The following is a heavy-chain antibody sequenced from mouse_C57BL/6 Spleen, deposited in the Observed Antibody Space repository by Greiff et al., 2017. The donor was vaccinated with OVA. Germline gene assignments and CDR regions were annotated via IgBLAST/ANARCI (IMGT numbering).Heavy chain of an antibody. CDR1: GYTFTDYE. CDR3: TRFWVYAMDY. Sequence: QVQLKESGAELVRPGASVTLSCKASGYTFTDYEMHWVKQTPVHGLEWIGAIDPETGGTAYNQKFKGKAILTADKSSSTAYMELRSLTSEDSAVYYCTRFWVYAMDYWGQGTSVTVSS. J-gene: IGHJ4*01. V-gene: IGHV1-15*01. CDR2: IDPETGGT.